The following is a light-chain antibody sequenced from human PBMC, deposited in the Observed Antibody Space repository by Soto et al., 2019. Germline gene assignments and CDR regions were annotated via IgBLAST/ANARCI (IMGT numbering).Light chain of an antibody. V-gene: IGKV3-11*01. CDR1: QSVSSY. CDR3: QQRRT. Sequence: EIVLTQSPATLSLSPGERATLSCRASQSVSSYLAWYQQKSGQAPRLLIYDVSNRATGIPARFSGSGSGTDFTRTISSLAPEDFAVYYCQQRRTFGQGTKVEIK. J-gene: IGKJ1*01. CDR2: DVS.